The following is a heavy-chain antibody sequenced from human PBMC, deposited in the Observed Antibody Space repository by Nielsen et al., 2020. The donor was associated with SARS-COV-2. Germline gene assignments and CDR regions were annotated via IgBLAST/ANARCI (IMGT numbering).Heavy chain of an antibody. Sequence: GESLKISCVASEISFRSYGMHWVRQAPGKGLDWVAFTSYDGRDKFYADSVRGRFIVSRDNFRNTLSLHMDSLRSEDTAVYYCASYIAARPSYYYYGMDVWGQGTTVTVSS. CDR3: ASYIAARPSYYYYGMDV. J-gene: IGHJ6*02. V-gene: IGHV3-30*03. CDR1: EISFRSYG. CDR2: TSYDGRDK. D-gene: IGHD6-6*01.